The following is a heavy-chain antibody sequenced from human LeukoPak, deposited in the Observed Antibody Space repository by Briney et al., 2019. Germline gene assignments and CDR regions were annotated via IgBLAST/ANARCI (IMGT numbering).Heavy chain of an antibody. CDR3: ARRSGEAFDI. V-gene: IGHV4-38-2*02. Sequence: PSETLSLTCTVSGYYISSGYYWGWIRQPPGKGLEWIGNIHHGGSTYYNPSLKSRVTISVDTSKNQFSLKLNSVTAADTAVYYCARRSGEAFDIWGQGTMVTVSS. CDR2: IHHGGST. CDR1: GYYISSGYY. D-gene: IGHD1-26*01. J-gene: IGHJ3*02.